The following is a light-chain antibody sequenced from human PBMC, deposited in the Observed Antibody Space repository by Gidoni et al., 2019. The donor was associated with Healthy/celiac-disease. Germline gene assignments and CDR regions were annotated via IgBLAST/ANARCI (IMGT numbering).Light chain of an antibody. J-gene: IGKJ1*01. CDR1: QSISSW. CDR2: KAS. CDR3: QQYNSYSWT. V-gene: IGKV1-5*03. Sequence: DIKMTQSPSTLSAAVGDRVTSTCRARQSISSWLAWYQQKPGKAPKILIYKASSLESGVPSRFSRSGSGTEFTLTISSLQPDDFATYYCQQYNSYSWTFGQXTKVEIK.